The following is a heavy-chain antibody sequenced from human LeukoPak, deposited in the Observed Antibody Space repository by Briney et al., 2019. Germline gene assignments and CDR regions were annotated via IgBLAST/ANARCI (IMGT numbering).Heavy chain of an antibody. CDR2: IWYDGSNK. CDR3: ARDPHPTVVTVFDH. J-gene: IGHJ4*02. Sequence: PGRSLRLSCAATGFTFSSYGMHWVRQAPGKGLEWVAVIWYDGSNKYYADSVKGRFTISRDNSKNTLYLLMNSLRAEDTAVYYCARDPHPTVVTVFDHWGQGTLVTVSS. V-gene: IGHV3-33*01. D-gene: IGHD4-23*01. CDR1: GFTFSSYG.